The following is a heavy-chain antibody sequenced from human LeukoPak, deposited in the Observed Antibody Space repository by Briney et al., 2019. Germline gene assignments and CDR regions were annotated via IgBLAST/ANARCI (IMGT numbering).Heavy chain of an antibody. CDR1: GFTFSSYS. D-gene: IGHD3-3*01. CDR2: ISSSSSTI. V-gene: IGHV3-48*02. Sequence: PGGSLRLSCAASGFTFSSYSMNWVRQAPGKGLEWVSYISSSSSTIYYADSVKGRFTISRDNAKNSLYLQMNSLRDEDTAVYYCARDKFLEWLSYRGNFDYWGQGTLVTVSS. J-gene: IGHJ4*02. CDR3: ARDKFLEWLSYRGNFDY.